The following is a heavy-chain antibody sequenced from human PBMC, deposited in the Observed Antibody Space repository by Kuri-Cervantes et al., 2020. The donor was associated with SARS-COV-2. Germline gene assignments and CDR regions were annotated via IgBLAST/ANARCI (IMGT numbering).Heavy chain of an antibody. CDR2: TSSSGGTI. CDR1: GFTFSSYE. J-gene: IGHJ6*02. V-gene: IGHV3-48*03. D-gene: IGHD6-13*01. CDR3: AKDGLAAAGLHYYYYYGMDV. Sequence: GGSLRLSCAASGFTFSSYEMNWVRQAPGKGLEWVSYTSSSGGTIYYADSVKGRFTISRDNAKNSLYLQMNSLRAEDTAVYYCAKDGLAAAGLHYYYYYGMDVWGQGTTVTVSS.